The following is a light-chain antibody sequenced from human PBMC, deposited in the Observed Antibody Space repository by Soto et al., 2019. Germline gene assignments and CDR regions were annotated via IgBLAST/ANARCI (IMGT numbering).Light chain of an antibody. CDR3: QHYGSSPPLT. J-gene: IGKJ4*01. CDR2: GAS. Sequence: EFVLXQSPGTLSLSPGERATLSCRASQSVSSTFLAWYQQKPGQPPRLLIYGASTRGTGIPDRFSGSGSGTDFTLTISRLEPEDFAVYYCQHYGSSPPLTFGGGTKVEIK. V-gene: IGKV3-20*01. CDR1: QSVSSTF.